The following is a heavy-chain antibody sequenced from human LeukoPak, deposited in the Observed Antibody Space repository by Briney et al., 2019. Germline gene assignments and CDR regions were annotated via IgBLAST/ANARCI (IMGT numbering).Heavy chain of an antibody. CDR3: ARVNSYAMRY. CDR2: IKPDGSEK. V-gene: IGHV3-7*04. D-gene: IGHD5-18*01. J-gene: IGHJ4*02. CDR1: GFTFSSYW. Sequence: PGGSLRLSCAGSGFTFSSYWMSWVRQAPGKGLEWVANIKPDGSEKDYVDSVKGRFTISRDNAESSLYLQMNSLRAEDTAVYYCARVNSYAMRYWGQGTPVTVSS.